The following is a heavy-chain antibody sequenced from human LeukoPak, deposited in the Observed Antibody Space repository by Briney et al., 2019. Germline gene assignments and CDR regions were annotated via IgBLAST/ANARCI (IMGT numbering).Heavy chain of an antibody. CDR3: ARDRLEYYLDY. CDR1: GGSISSYY. V-gene: IGHV4-4*07. CDR2: IYTSGCT. J-gene: IGHJ4*02. D-gene: IGHD5-24*01. Sequence: SETQSLTCTVSGGSISSYYWSWIRQPAGKGLEWIGRIYTSGCTNYNPSLKSRVTISVDKSKNQFSLKLSSVTAADTAVYYCARDRLEYYLDYWGQGTLVTVSS.